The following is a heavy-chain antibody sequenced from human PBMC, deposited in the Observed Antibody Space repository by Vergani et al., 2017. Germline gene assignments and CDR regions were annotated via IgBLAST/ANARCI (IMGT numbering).Heavy chain of an antibody. V-gene: IGHV1-46*01. CDR3: ARDRGLYSGSYYYYYYGMDV. CDR1: GYTFTSYY. Sequence: QVQLVQSGAEVKKPGASVKVSCKASGYTFTSYYMHWVRQAPGQGLEWMGIINPSGGSTSYAQKFQGRVTMTRDTSTSTVYMELSSLRSEDTAVYYCARDRGLYSGSYYYYYYGMDVWGQGTTVTVSS. J-gene: IGHJ6*02. CDR2: INPSGGST. D-gene: IGHD1-26*01.